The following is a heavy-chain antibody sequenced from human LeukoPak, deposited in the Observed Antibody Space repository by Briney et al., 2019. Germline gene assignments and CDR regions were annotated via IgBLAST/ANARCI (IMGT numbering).Heavy chain of an antibody. V-gene: IGHV4-38-2*02. CDR3: ARYTMVRGVLSPSDY. CDR2: IYHSGST. Sequence: PSETLSLTCTVSGYPISSGYYWGWIRQPPGKGLEWIGSIYHSGSTYYNPSLKSRVTISVDTSKNQFSLKLSSVTAADTAVYYCARYTMVRGVLSPSDYWGQGTLVTVSS. CDR1: GYPISSGYY. J-gene: IGHJ4*02. D-gene: IGHD3-10*01.